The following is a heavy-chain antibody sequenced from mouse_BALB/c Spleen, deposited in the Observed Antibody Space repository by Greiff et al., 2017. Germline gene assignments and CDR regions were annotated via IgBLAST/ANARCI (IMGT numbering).Heavy chain of an antibody. J-gene: IGHJ3*01. V-gene: IGHV5-9-3*01. Sequence: EVKLEESGGGLVKPGGSLKLSCAASGFTFSSYAMSWVRQTPEKRLEWVATISSGGSYTYYPDSVKGRFTISRDNAKNTLYLQMSSLRSEDTAMYYCARWEIRSTTVYWGQGTLVTVSA. CDR3: ARWEIRSTTVY. CDR2: ISSGGSYT. CDR1: GFTFSSYA. D-gene: IGHD2-14*01.